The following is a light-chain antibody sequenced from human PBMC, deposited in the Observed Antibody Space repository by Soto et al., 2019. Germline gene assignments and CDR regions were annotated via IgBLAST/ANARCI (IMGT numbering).Light chain of an antibody. Sequence: EQVLTLSLRTLCLSPGESATHSCRAGQSVSNTFLAWYQQKPGLAPRLLIYDESNRATGIPARFSSSGSGTEFTLTISSLQSEDFVVYYCQQYNNWPITFGQGTRLEIK. CDR3: QQYNNWPIT. CDR1: QSVSNT. CDR2: DES. J-gene: IGKJ5*01. V-gene: IGKV3D-15*01.